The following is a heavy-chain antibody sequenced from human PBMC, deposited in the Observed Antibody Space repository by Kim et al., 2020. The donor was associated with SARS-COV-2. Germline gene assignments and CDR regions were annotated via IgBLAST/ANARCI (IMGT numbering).Heavy chain of an antibody. CDR1: GFTFSSYG. J-gene: IGHJ6*02. D-gene: IGHD1-26*01. Sequence: GGSLRLSCAASGFTFSSYGMHWVRQAPGKGLEWVAVISYDGSNKYYADSVKGRFTISRDNSKNTLYLQMNSLRAEDTAVYYCAKVQWELTKYYYYGMDVWGQGTTVTVSS. V-gene: IGHV3-30*18. CDR3: AKVQWELTKYYYYGMDV. CDR2: ISYDGSNK.